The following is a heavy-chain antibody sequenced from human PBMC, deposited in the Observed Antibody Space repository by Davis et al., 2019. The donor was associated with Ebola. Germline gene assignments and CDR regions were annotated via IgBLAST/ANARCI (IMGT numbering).Heavy chain of an antibody. V-gene: IGHV3-48*03. CDR1: GITFSSSY. CDR2: ISSSGSTI. J-gene: IGHJ6*02. D-gene: IGHD5-12*01. CDR3: ARGMWLLYYGMDV. Sequence: GGSLRLSCAASGITFSSSYMNWVRQAPGKGLEWVSYISSSGSTIYYADSVKGRFTISRDNAKNSLYLQMNSLRAEDTAVYYCARGMWLLYYGMDVWGQGTTVTVSS.